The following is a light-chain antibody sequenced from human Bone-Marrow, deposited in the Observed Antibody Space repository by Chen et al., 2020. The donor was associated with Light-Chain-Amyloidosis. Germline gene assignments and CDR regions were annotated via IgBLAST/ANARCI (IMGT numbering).Light chain of an antibody. CDR3: QSYQGSGQGV. Sequence: NFMLTQPHSVSESPGKTVIISCTRSSGSIATNYVQWYQQRPGSSPTTVIYKDDQRPSGVPGRFSGSIDRSSSSASLTISGLKTEDEADYYCQSYQGSGQGVFGGGTKLTVL. CDR1: SGSIATNY. CDR2: KDD. J-gene: IGLJ3*02. V-gene: IGLV6-57*01.